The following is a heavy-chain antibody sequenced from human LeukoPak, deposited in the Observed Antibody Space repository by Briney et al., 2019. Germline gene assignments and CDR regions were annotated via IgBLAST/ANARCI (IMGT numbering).Heavy chain of an antibody. D-gene: IGHD4-17*01. J-gene: IGHJ2*01. CDR2: ISPRSATI. CDR3: ARVRGPTVTTWYFDL. V-gene: IGHV3-48*01. CDR1: GSTFSTHG. Sequence: PGGSLRLSCGASGSTFSTHGMIWVRQAPGKGLEWVSYISPRSATIYYADSVKGRFTISRDDARNSLFLQMHSLRAGDTAVYYCARVRGPTVTTWYFDLWGRGTLATVSS.